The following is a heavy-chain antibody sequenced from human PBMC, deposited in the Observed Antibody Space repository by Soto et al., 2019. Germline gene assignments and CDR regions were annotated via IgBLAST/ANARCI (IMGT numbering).Heavy chain of an antibody. D-gene: IGHD3-16*01. CDR2: IYYSGST. Sequence: ETLSLTCTVSGGSISSSSYYWGWIRQPPGKGLEWIGSIYYSGSTYYNPSLKSRVTISVGTSKNQFSLKLSSVTAADTAVYYFARVRGDGHKYRWFDPWGQGTLVTVSS. J-gene: IGHJ5*02. CDR3: ARVRGDGHKYRWFDP. CDR1: GGSISSSSYY. V-gene: IGHV4-39*07.